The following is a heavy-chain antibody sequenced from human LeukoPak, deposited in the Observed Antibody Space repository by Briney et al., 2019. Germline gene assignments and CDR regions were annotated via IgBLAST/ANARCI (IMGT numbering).Heavy chain of an antibody. CDR2: IWYDGSNK. Sequence: GGSLRLSCAASGFTFSSYGMHWVRQAPGKGLEWVAVIWYDGSNKYYADSVKGRFTISRDNSKNTLYLQMNSLRAEDTAVYYCARDLRTSGDIVVVVAATQHNYYYYGMDVWGQGTTVTVSS. J-gene: IGHJ6*02. CDR1: GFTFSSYG. CDR3: ARDLRTSGDIVVVVAATQHNYYYYGMDV. D-gene: IGHD2-15*01. V-gene: IGHV3-33*01.